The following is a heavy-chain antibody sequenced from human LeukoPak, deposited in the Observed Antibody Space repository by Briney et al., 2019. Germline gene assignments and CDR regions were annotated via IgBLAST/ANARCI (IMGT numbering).Heavy chain of an antibody. Sequence: SETLSLTCTVSGGSISSYYWSWIRQPAGKGLEWIGRIYTSGSTNYNPSLKSRVTMSVDAAKNQFSLNVRSVTAADTAVYYCARELYSGYDSWGQGTLVTVST. CDR1: GGSISSYY. CDR2: IYTSGST. J-gene: IGHJ5*01. D-gene: IGHD5-12*01. V-gene: IGHV4-4*07. CDR3: ARELYSGYDS.